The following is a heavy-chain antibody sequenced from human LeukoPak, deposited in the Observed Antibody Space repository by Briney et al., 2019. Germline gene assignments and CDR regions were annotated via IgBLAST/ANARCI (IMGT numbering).Heavy chain of an antibody. Sequence: SETLSLTCTVSGDSISRSSYFWAWIRQSPGTGLEWIGSIFYSGSTYYNPSLKSRVSISVDMSKNQFSRRVNSVSDADTAVYYCASQVVIVQAPPREFDYWGQGTLVTVSS. CDR3: ASQVVIVQAPPREFDY. V-gene: IGHV4-39*07. J-gene: IGHJ4*02. CDR2: IFYSGST. CDR1: GDSISRSSYF. D-gene: IGHD2/OR15-2a*01.